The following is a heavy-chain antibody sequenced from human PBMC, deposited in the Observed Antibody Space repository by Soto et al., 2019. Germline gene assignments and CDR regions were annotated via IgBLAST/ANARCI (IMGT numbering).Heavy chain of an antibody. Sequence: QVQLQQWGAGLLKPSETLSLTCTVNGGSLTGYYWSWIRQPPGKGLEWIGEVKDGGSTNYSPSLRGRVSISADPSKNHFSLRLNSVTAAHTAVYFCARGQEGIVATHWDQGALVTVSS. J-gene: IGHJ4*02. D-gene: IGHD5-12*01. CDR1: GGSLTGYY. CDR3: ARGQEGIVATH. V-gene: IGHV4-34*01. CDR2: VKDGGST.